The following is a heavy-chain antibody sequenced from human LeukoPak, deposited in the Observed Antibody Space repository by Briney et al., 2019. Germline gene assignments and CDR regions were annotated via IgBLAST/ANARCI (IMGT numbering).Heavy chain of an antibody. V-gene: IGHV3-33*01. CDR1: GFTFSTYV. CDR2: IWYDGSNK. D-gene: IGHD6-6*01. Sequence: GRSLRLSCAASGFTFSTYVMHWVRQAPGKGLEWVAVIWYDGSNKDYADSVKGRFTISRDNSQNTLYLQMNSLRAEDTAVYYCARDGGNAPRPNLYFDYWGQGTLVTVSS. J-gene: IGHJ4*02. CDR3: ARDGGNAPRPNLYFDY.